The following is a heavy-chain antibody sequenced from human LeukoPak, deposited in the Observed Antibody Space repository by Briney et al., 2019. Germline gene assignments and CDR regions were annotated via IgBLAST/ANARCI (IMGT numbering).Heavy chain of an antibody. J-gene: IGHJ3*01. CDR3: AILVGATTRNDGFDF. V-gene: IGHV3-30*04. Sequence: GGSLRLSCAASGFTFSSYVMHWVRQAPGKGLEWVAIISYDGSNEYYADSVKGRFTISRDNAKNTLYLQMNSLRAEDTAVYYCAILVGATTRNDGFDFWGQGTMVTVSS. CDR2: ISYDGSNE. CDR1: GFTFSSYV. D-gene: IGHD1-26*01.